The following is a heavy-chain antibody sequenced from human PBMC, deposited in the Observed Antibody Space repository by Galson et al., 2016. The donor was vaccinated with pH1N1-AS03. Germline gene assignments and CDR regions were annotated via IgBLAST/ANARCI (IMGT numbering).Heavy chain of an antibody. Sequence: CAASGFTFSTYCMSWVRQAPGKGLEWVANIKQDGSEKFYVDSLKGRFTISRDNAENSLYLQMSSLRVEDTAIYYCARGAPGDHLLSPLWNWGKGTLVTVSS. V-gene: IGHV3-7*01. J-gene: IGHJ4*02. CDR1: GFTFSTYC. CDR3: ARGAPGDHLLSPLWN. CDR2: IKQDGSEK. D-gene: IGHD2-2*01.